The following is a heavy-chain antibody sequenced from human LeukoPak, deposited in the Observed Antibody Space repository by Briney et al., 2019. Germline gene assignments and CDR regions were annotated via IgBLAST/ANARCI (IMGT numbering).Heavy chain of an antibody. CDR3: ARFHSYIDASPSDYFDY. Sequence: SETLSLTCAVSGGSISSSNWCSWVRQPPGKGLEWIGEIHHSGSTNYNPSLKSRVTISVDKSKNQFSLKLSSVTAADTAVYYCARFHSYIDASPSDYFDYWGQGTLVTVSS. D-gene: IGHD3-9*01. V-gene: IGHV4-4*02. CDR1: GGSISSSNW. J-gene: IGHJ4*02. CDR2: IHHSGST.